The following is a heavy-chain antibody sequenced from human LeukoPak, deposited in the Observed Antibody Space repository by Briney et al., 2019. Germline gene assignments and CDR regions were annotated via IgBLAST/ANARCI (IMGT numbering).Heavy chain of an antibody. CDR1: GYTFTSFY. CDR3: ARTFGYNGHGEAYYFDS. Sequence: GASVKVPCKASGYTFTSFYIHWVRQAPGQGLEWMAIINPSDGTTTYAQKFQGRVSMMRDTSTSTVYMELSSLRSDDTALYFCARTFGYNGHGEAYYFDSWGQGTLVTVSS. J-gene: IGHJ4*02. V-gene: IGHV1-46*01. CDR2: INPSDGTT. D-gene: IGHD5-12*01.